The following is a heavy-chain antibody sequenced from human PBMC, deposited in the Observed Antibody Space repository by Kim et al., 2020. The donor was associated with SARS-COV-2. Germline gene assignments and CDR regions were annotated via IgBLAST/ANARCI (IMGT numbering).Heavy chain of an antibody. D-gene: IGHD3-10*01. V-gene: IGHV4-39*01. J-gene: IGHJ4*02. CDR3: ARHERGFRLVYYYGRFDY. CDR2: IYYSGST. CDR1: GGSISSSSYY. Sequence: SETLSLTCTVSGGSISSSSYYLGWIRQPPGKGLEWIGSIYYSGSTYYNPSLKSRVTISVDTSKNQFSLKLSSVTAADTAVYYCARHERGFRLVYYYGRFDYWGQGTLVTVSS.